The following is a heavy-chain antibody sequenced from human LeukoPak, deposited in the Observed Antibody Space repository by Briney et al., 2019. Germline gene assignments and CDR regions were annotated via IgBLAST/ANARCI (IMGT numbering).Heavy chain of an antibody. CDR1: GFTFGHYA. D-gene: IGHD6-13*01. CDR3: AKDYEASTSWREFFDF. J-gene: IGHJ4*02. CDR2: ISGDGVST. Sequence: GGSLRLSCAASGFTFGHYAMSWVLQAPGKGLEWVSAISGDGVSTYYADSVKGLFTISRDNSKSTVYLQMSSLRAEDTAIYYCAKDYEASTSWREFFDFWGQGTLVTVSS. V-gene: IGHV3-23*01.